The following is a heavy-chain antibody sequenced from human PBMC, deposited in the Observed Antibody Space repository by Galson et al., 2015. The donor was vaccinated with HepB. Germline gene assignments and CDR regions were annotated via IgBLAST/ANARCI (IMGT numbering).Heavy chain of an antibody. CDR3: AREGAAIDY. Sequence: SLRLSCAASGFAFSPYSLNWVRQAPGKGLEWVSFISSNNTYIYYADSVKGRFTISRDNAKNSLFLQMNSLRAEDTAMYYCAREGAAIDYWGQGTLVTVSS. V-gene: IGHV3-21*01. CDR1: GFAFSPYS. J-gene: IGHJ4*02. CDR2: ISSNNTYI. D-gene: IGHD2-15*01.